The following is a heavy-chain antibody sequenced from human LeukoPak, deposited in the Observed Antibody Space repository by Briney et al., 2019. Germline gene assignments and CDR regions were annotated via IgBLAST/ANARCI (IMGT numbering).Heavy chain of an antibody. CDR3: ARDRGGRYMYLQH. D-gene: IGHD1-26*01. Sequence: GGSLRLSCAASGFTFDDYGMSWVRQAPGKGLEWVSGINWNGGSAGYADSVKGRFTISRDNAKNSLFLQMNSLRAEDTALYYSARDRGGRYMYLQHWGQGTLVTVSS. V-gene: IGHV3-20*04. CDR1: GFTFDDYG. CDR2: INWNGGSA. J-gene: IGHJ1*01.